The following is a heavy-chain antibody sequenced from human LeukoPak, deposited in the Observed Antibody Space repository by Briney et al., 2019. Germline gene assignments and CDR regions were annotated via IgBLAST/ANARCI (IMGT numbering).Heavy chain of an antibody. Sequence: GASLRRSCAASGFTFSSYWMHWVRQAPGKGLVWVPRINSDGSSTSYADSVKGRFTISRDNAKNTLYLQMNSLRAEDTAVYYCARDGKSSSWYSSFDYWGQGTLVTVSS. CDR1: GFTFSSYW. V-gene: IGHV3-74*01. D-gene: IGHD6-13*01. CDR2: INSDGSST. J-gene: IGHJ4*02. CDR3: ARDGKSSSWYSSFDY.